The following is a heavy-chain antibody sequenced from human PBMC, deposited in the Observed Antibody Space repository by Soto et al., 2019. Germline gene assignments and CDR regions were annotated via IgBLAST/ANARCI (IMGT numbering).Heavy chain of an antibody. CDR1: GGTLSSYS. CDR2: IIPIFGTA. Sequence: SVKVSCKGSGGTLSSYSISSVRQAPGQGLEWMGGIIPIFGTANYAQKFQGRVTITADESTSTAYMELSSLRSEDTAVYYCARDLETNGDYAYWGQGTLVTVSS. CDR3: ARDLETNGDYAY. J-gene: IGHJ4*02. D-gene: IGHD1-1*01. V-gene: IGHV1-69*01.